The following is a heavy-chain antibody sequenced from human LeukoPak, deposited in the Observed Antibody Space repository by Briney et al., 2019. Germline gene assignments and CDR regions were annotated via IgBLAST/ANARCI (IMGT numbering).Heavy chain of an antibody. V-gene: IGHV4-34*01. CDR2: INHSGST. J-gene: IGHJ4*02. D-gene: IGHD2-15*01. Sequence: PSETLSLTCAVYGGSFSGYYWSWIRQPPGKGLEWIGEINHSGSTNYNPSLKSRVTISVDTSKNQFSLKLSSVTAADTAVYYCARRGGGSSPFDYWGQGTLVTVSS. CDR3: ARRGGGSSPFDY. CDR1: GGSFSGYY.